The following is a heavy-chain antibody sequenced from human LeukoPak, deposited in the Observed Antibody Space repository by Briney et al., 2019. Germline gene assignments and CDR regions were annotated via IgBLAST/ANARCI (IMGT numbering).Heavy chain of an antibody. Sequence: GGSLRLSCVASGFSFSRRDIHWVRQGTGKGLEWVSAISVSGDKHYSDSVKGRFTISRADAENSVYLQMNSLRAGDTAVYFCAREPPTPGYWYYDLWGRGTLVTVSS. D-gene: IGHD2-15*01. V-gene: IGHV3-13*01. CDR1: GFSFSRRD. CDR3: AREPPTPGYWYYDL. CDR2: ISVSGDK. J-gene: IGHJ2*01.